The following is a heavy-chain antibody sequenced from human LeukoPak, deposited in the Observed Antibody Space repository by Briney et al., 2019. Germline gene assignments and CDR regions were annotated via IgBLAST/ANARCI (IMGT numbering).Heavy chain of an antibody. CDR1: GFTFSSYA. V-gene: IGHV4-34*08. J-gene: IGHJ4*02. CDR2: INHSGST. D-gene: IGHD6-13*01. Sequence: GSLRLSCAASGFTFSSYAMSWVRQPPGKGLEWIGEINHSGSTNYNPSLKSRVTISVDTSKNQFSLKLSSVTAADTAVYYCRYSGPRFDYWGQGTLVTVSS. CDR3: RYSGPRFDY.